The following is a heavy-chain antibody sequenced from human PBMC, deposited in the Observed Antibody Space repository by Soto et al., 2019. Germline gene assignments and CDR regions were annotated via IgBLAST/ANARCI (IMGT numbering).Heavy chain of an antibody. Sequence: LRLSCAGSGFTFRNSEMFWVRQAPGKGLEWVSKINYSGSNIYYSKSVKGRFTISRDNAKNSLYLQMNSLTDEDTAIYFCASEALCGADCYFFEYWGPGTLVTVSS. J-gene: IGHJ4*02. CDR1: GFTFRNSE. CDR3: ASEALCGADCYFFEY. D-gene: IGHD2-21*02. CDR2: INYSGSNI. V-gene: IGHV3-48*03.